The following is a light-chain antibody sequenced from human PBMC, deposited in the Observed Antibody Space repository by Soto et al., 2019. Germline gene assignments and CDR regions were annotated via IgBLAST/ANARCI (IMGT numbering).Light chain of an antibody. J-gene: IGKJ4*01. CDR1: QSVSTD. CDR3: QQYASSGEVS. Sequence: SQSVSTDLAWYQQKPGQAPRLLIYGASSRATGIPDRFSVSGSGTVFTRTVVWLELEDFAVYHCQQYASSGEVSFSGGTKVDI. V-gene: IGKV3-20*01. CDR2: GAS.